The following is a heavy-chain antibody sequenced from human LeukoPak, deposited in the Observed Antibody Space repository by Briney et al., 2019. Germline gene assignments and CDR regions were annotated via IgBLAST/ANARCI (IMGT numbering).Heavy chain of an antibody. CDR2: IYYSGST. J-gene: IGHJ2*01. Sequence: SETLSLTCTVSGGSVNNGNHYWTWIRQPPGKGLEWIGYIYYSGSTYYNPSLKSRLTISIDTSKNQFSLKLTSVTAADTAVYYCARAGYCSGSTCYSRFFDLWGRGTLVTVSS. V-gene: IGHV4-30-4*01. CDR1: GGSVNNGNHY. CDR3: ARAGYCSGSTCYSRFFDL. D-gene: IGHD2-15*01.